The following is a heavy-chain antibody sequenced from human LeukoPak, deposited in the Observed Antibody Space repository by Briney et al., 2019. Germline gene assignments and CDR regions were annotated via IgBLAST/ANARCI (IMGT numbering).Heavy chain of an antibody. J-gene: IGHJ6*02. D-gene: IGHD2-21*01. CDR1: GFTFGSYE. CDR2: INSRGTSK. CDR3: ARVQQGLWSSYFYYGMDV. Sequence: GGSLRLSCAASGFTFGSYEMNGVRQAPGKGLEWISYINSRGTSKNYADSVKGRLTMSRDNAKNSLYLQMDRLRAEDTAVYYCARVQQGLWSSYFYYGMDVWGQGTTVTVSS. V-gene: IGHV3-48*03.